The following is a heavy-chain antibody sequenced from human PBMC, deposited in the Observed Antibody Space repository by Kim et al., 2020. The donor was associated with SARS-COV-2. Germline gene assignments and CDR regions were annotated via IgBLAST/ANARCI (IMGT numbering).Heavy chain of an antibody. CDR2: ISYDGSNK. V-gene: IGHV3-30*04. D-gene: IGHD1-26*01. CDR1: GFTFSSYA. CDR3: ARGPGGLQPLYFDY. Sequence: GGSLRLSCAASGFTFSSYAMHWVRQAPGKGLEWVAVISYDGSNKYYADSVKGRFTISRDNSKNTLYLQMNSLRAEDTAVYYCARGPGGLQPLYFDYWGQG. J-gene: IGHJ4*02.